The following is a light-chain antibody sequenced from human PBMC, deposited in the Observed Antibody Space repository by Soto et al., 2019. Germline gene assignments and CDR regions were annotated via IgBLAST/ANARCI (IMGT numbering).Light chain of an antibody. V-gene: IGKV4-1*01. CDR2: WAS. CDR3: QQYYSPPWT. CDR1: QSVLYSSNNKNY. Sequence: DIVMTQSPDSLAVSLGERATINCKSSQSVLYSSNNKNYFAWYQQKPGQPPKLLIYWASTRESGVPDRFSGSGSGTDFTLTISSLQAEDVAVYYCQQYYSPPWTFGQGTKVEI. J-gene: IGKJ1*01.